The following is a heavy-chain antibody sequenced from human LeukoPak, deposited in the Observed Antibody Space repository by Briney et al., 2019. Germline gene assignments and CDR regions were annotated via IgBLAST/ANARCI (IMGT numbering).Heavy chain of an antibody. CDR3: AKDPTVVTTSFDY. J-gene: IGHJ4*02. V-gene: IGHV3-23*01. CDR1: GFTFSSYA. Sequence: GGSLRLSCAASGFTFSSYAMSWVRQAPGKGLEWVSAISGSGGSTYYADSVKGRFTISRDNSKNTLYLQMNGLRAEDTAVYYCAKDPTVVTTSFDYWGQGTLVTVSS. CDR2: ISGSGGST. D-gene: IGHD4-17*01.